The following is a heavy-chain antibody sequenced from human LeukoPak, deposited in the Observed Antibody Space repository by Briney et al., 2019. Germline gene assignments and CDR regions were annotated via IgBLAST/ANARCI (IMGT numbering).Heavy chain of an antibody. Sequence: SETLSLTCTVSGGSISSSSYYWGWIRQPPGKGLEWIGEINHSGSTNYNPSLKSRVTISVDTSKNQFSLKLSSVTAADTAVYYCARATVMSRSGYYTAYGYWGQGTLVTVSS. CDR3: ARATVMSRSGYYTAYGY. J-gene: IGHJ4*02. CDR2: INHSGST. V-gene: IGHV4-39*07. CDR1: GGSISSSSYY. D-gene: IGHD3-22*01.